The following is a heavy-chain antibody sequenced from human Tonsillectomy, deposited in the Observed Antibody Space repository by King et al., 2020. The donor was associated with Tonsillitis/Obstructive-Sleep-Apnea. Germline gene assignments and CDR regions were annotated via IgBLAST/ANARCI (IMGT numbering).Heavy chain of an antibody. V-gene: IGHV2-5*02. CDR1: GFSLSTSGVG. J-gene: IGHJ4*02. CDR2: IYWDDDK. D-gene: IGHD6-6*01. CDR3: AHRLEYSRSSWGFDY. Sequence: TLKESGPTLVKPTQTLTLTCTFSGFSLSTSGVGVGWIRQPPGKALEWLALIYWDDDKRYSPSLKSRLTITKDTSKNQVVLTMTNLDPVDTATFYCAHRLEYSRSSWGFDYWGQGALVTVSS.